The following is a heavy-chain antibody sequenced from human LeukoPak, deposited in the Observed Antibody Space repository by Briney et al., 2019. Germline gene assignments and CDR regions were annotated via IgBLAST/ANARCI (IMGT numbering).Heavy chain of an antibody. CDR3: ARDKGYTTYDY. J-gene: IGHJ4*02. Sequence: GGSLRLSCAPSGIRFSSYWMSWVRQAPGKGLERVATMNQDGTEKYYVDSVRGRFTISRDNARNSLYLQMNGLRAEDTALYYCARDKGYTTYDYWGQGTLVTVSS. CDR2: MNQDGTEK. CDR1: GIRFSSYW. D-gene: IGHD5-24*01. V-gene: IGHV3-7*01.